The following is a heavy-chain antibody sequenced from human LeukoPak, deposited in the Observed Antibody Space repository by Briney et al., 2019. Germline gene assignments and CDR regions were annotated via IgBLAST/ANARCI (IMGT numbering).Heavy chain of an antibody. V-gene: IGHV1-2*02. D-gene: IGHD3-10*01. J-gene: IGHJ5*02. Sequence: ASVKVSCKASGYTFTGYYMHWVRQAPGQGLGWMGWINPNSGGTNYAQKLQGRVTMTRDTSISTAYMELSRLRSDDTAVYYCAREAVGSGSYYRVNWFDPWGQGTLVTVSS. CDR1: GYTFTGYY. CDR2: INPNSGGT. CDR3: AREAVGSGSYYRVNWFDP.